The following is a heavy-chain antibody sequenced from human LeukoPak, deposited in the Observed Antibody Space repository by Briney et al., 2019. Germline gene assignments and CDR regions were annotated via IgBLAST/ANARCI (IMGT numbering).Heavy chain of an antibody. CDR1: GFTFSSFE. CDR3: ARDRSYGSFNY. J-gene: IGHJ4*02. CDR2: ISSSGSTI. D-gene: IGHD5-18*01. V-gene: IGHV3-48*03. Sequence: SGRSLRLSCAASGFTFSSFEMNWVRQAPGKGLEWVSYISSSGSTIYYADSVKGRFTISRDNAKNSLYLQMSSLRAEDTAVYYCARDRSYGSFNYWGQGTLVTVSS.